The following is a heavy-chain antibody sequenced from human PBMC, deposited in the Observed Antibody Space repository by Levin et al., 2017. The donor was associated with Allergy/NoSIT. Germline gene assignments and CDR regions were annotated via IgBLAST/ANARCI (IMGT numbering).Heavy chain of an antibody. CDR2: SRNKANSYTT. CDR1: GFTLSDHY. CDR3: IRVRRYISGYFCDY. Sequence: GGSLRLSCAASGFTLSDHYVDWVRQAPGKGLEWIGRSRNKANSYTTEYAASVKGRFTISRDDSKNSLYLKMNSLKTEDTAVYYCIRVRRYISGYFCDYWGQGTLVTVSS. J-gene: IGHJ4*02. D-gene: IGHD6-19*01. V-gene: IGHV3-72*01.